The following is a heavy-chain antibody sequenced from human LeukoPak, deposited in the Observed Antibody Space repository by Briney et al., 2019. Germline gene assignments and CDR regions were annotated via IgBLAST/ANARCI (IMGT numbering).Heavy chain of an antibody. CDR3: ATYCSSTSCYSREPYYYGMDV. J-gene: IGHJ6*02. D-gene: IGHD2-2*01. Sequence: ASVTVSCTVSGYTLTELSMHWVRQAPGKGLEWMGGFDPEDGETIYAQKFQGRVTMTEDTSTDTAYMELSSLRSEDTAVYYCATYCSSTSCYSREPYYYGMDVWGQGTTVTVSS. CDR1: GYTLTELS. CDR2: FDPEDGET. V-gene: IGHV1-24*01.